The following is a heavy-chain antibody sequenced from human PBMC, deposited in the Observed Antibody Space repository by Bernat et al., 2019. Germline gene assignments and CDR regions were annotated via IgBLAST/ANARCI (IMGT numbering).Heavy chain of an antibody. J-gene: IGHJ5*02. CDR3: AGDPADSRTRDWFDP. Sequence: EMQLVESGGGLVKPGGSLRLSCTASGFTFSDFSMNWVRQAPGKGLEWLSYISRISSHIYYADSVKGRFTISRDNAKSTLYLQMNSLRADDTAVYYCAGDPADSRTRDWFDPCGQGTLVTVSS. CDR2: ISRISSHI. D-gene: IGHD4-4*01. V-gene: IGHV3-21*05. CDR1: GFTFSDFS.